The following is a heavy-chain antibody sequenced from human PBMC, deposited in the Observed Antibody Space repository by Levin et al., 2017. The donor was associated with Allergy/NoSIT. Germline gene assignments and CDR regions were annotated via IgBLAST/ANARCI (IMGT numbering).Heavy chain of an antibody. CDR1: GFTFSNYA. CDR2: ISYDGTNT. D-gene: IGHD2-15*01. CDR3: ARAHGSHYIQAFDY. V-gene: IGHV3-30-3*01. J-gene: IGHJ4*02. Sequence: GSLRLSCAASGFTFSNYAMHWVRQAPGKGLEWVAVISYDGTNTYYADSVRGRFTISRDNSKNMMYLQMNSLRAEDTAVYYCARAHGSHYIQAFDYWGQGTLVTVSS.